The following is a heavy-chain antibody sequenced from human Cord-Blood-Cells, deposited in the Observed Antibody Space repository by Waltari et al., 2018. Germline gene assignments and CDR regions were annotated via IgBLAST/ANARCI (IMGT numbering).Heavy chain of an antibody. CDR3: AREKGSSSWYGFDR. CDR1: GLTFSSYS. CDR2: IRSSSSTI. J-gene: IGHJ5*02. V-gene: IGHV3-48*02. D-gene: IGHD6-13*01. Sequence: GQLVEAGGGWVQPGGSVRLSCAASGLTFSSYSLSWVRQAPGKGLEWVSYIRSSSSTISCADSVKSGFTISRDNAKNSLYLQMNSLRDEDTAVYYCAREKGSSSWYGFDRWGQGILVTVSS.